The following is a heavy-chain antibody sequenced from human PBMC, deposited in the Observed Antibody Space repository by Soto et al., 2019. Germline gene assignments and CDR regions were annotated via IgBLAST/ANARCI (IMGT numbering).Heavy chain of an antibody. CDR2: IYYSGGT. V-gene: IGHV4-59*01. Sequence: QVQLQESGPGLVKPSETLSLTCTVSGGSISSYYWSWIRQPPGKGLEWIGYIYYSGGTNYNPSLKSRVTISVDTSKSRFSLKLSSVTAADTAVYYCARDYGDYFDYWGQGTLVTVSS. CDR3: ARDYGDYFDY. J-gene: IGHJ4*02. D-gene: IGHD4-17*01. CDR1: GGSISSYY.